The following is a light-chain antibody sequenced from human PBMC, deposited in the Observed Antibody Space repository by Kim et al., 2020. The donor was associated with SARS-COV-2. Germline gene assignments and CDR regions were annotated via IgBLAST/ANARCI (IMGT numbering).Light chain of an antibody. J-gene: IGKJ4*01. Sequence: IQMTQSPSSLAASVGERVTIACRASQSIGTRLNWYQQRPGKAPKLLIYAASSLQSGVPSRFSGTGSGTDFTLTISSLQPEDFATYYCQQSYSTPWLSFGGGTKVDIK. CDR1: QSIGTR. CDR2: AAS. V-gene: IGKV1-39*01. CDR3: QQSYSTPWLS.